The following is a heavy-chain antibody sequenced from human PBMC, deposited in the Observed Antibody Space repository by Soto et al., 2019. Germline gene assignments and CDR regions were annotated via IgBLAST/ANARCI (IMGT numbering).Heavy chain of an antibody. D-gene: IGHD2-15*01. Sequence: ASVKVSCKASGYTFTNYATHWVRQAPGQRLEWMGWINAGNGNTKYSQKFQDRVTITADESTSTAYMQLSSLRSGDTAVYYCARSGGLDRDFNYWGQGSLVTVSS. CDR2: INAGNGNT. CDR1: GYTFTNYA. CDR3: ARSGGLDRDFNY. V-gene: IGHV1-3*01. J-gene: IGHJ4*02.